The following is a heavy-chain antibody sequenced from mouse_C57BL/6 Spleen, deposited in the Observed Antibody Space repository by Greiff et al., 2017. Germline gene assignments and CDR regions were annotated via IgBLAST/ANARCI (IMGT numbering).Heavy chain of an antibody. V-gene: IGHV1-72*01. D-gene: IGHD2-5*01. Sequence: VQLQQPGAELVKPGASVKLSCKASGYTFTSYWMHWVKQRPGRGLEWIGRIDPTSGGTKYSEKSKSKATLTVDKPSSTAYMQLSSLTSEDSAVYECARSKGYSNSAMDYWGQGTSVTVSS. CDR2: IDPTSGGT. CDR1: GYTFTSYW. CDR3: ARSKGYSNSAMDY. J-gene: IGHJ4*01.